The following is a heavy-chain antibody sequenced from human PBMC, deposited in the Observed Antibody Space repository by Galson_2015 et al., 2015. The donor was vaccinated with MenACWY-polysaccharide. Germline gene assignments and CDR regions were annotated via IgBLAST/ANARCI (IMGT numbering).Heavy chain of an antibody. J-gene: IGHJ6*02. CDR1: GFIFSDYA. V-gene: IGHV3-30*03. D-gene: IGHD3-10*01. Sequence: SLRLSCAASGFIFSDYAMNWVRQAPGKGLEWVATISYGGGDKYYADSVKGRFTISRDNSKNTLYLQMDSLKAEDAAVYHCARPTRLYYYYGLDFWGQGTTATVSS. CDR2: ISYGGGDK. CDR3: ARPTRLYYYYGLDF.